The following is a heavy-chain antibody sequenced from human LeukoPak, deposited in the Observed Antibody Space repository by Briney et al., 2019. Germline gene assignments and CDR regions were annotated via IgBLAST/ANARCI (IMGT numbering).Heavy chain of an antibody. CDR3: ARGPEVVPAAISDAFDI. D-gene: IGHD2-2*01. V-gene: IGHV4-34*01. J-gene: IGHJ3*02. Sequence: SETLSLTCAVYGGSFNGYYWSWIRQPPGKGLEWIGEINHSGSTNYNPSLKSRVTISVDTSKNQFSLKLSSVTAADTAVYYCARGPEVVPAAISDAFDIWGQGTMVTVSS. CDR1: GGSFNGYY. CDR2: INHSGST.